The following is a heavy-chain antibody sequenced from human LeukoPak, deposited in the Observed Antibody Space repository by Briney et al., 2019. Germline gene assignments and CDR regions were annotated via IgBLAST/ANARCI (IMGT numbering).Heavy chain of an antibody. Sequence: SETLSLTCAVYGGSFSGYYWSWIRQPPGKGLEWIGEINHSGSTNYNPSLKSRVTISVDTSKNQFSLKLSSVTAADTAVYYCARGPGLLLWGQGTLVTVSS. V-gene: IGHV4-34*01. CDR3: ARGPGLLL. CDR1: GGSFSGYY. CDR2: INHSGST. J-gene: IGHJ4*02. D-gene: IGHD2/OR15-2a*01.